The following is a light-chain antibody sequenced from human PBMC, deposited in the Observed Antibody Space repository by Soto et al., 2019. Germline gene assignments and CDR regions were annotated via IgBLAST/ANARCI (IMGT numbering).Light chain of an antibody. CDR2: GAS. CDR3: QQYKDWFSIT. V-gene: IGKV3-15*01. J-gene: IGKJ5*01. Sequence: EIVMTQSPATLSVSPGETVTLSCRASQSVSTNSAWYQQRPGQAPRLLIYGASTRATGIPARFSGSGSGTEFTLTISSLQYEDVAVYYCQQYKDWFSITFGQGTRLEIK. CDR1: QSVSTN.